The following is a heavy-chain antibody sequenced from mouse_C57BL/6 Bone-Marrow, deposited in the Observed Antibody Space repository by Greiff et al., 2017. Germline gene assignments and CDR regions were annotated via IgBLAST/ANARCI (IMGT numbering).Heavy chain of an antibody. J-gene: IGHJ2*01. D-gene: IGHD5-1*01. V-gene: IGHV1-47*01. Sequence: QVQLQQSGAELVKPGASVKMSCKASGYTFTTYPIEWMKQKHGKSLEWIGNIHPNNDDTKYNEKLKGKATLTVEKSSNTVYLELSSLTSDDSAVYYCARSSTFFYYFDYWGQGTTLTVSA. CDR2: IHPNNDDT. CDR1: GYTFTTYP. CDR3: ARSSTFFYYFDY.